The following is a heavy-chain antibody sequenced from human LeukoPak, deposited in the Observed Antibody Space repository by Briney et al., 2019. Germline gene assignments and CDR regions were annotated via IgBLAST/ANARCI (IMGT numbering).Heavy chain of an antibody. CDR1: GFTFSNCA. D-gene: IGHD6-25*01. CDR3: AKDRSAIDPFYFDL. J-gene: IGHJ4*01. V-gene: IGHV3-23*01. Sequence: PGGSLRISCAASGFTFSNCAMNWVRQTPGKGLEWVSGISGSGQKTFYADSVKGRFTISRDNVKQMVFLQMDNVRADDTAIYYCAKDRSAIDPFYFDLWGHGILVPLSS. CDR2: ISGSGQKT.